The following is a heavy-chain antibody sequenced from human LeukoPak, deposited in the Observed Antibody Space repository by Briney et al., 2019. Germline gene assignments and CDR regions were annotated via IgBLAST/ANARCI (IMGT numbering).Heavy chain of an antibody. D-gene: IGHD4-11*01. CDR2: INHSGST. CDR1: GYSISSGYY. Sequence: LSETLSLTCTVSGYSISSGYYWGWIRQPPGKGLEWIGEINHSGSTNYNPSLKSRVTISVDTSKNQFSLKLSSVTAADTAVYYCARLDYSSETGLDYWGQGTLVTVSS. CDR3: ARLDYSSETGLDY. V-gene: IGHV4-38-2*02. J-gene: IGHJ4*02.